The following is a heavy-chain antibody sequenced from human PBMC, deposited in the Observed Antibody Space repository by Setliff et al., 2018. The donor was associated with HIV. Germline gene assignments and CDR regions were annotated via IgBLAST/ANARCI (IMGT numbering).Heavy chain of an antibody. D-gene: IGHD7-27*01. CDR3: AKGWGSPDY. V-gene: IGHV3-23*01. CDR2: ISGGGDST. CDR1: GFTFSSYA. J-gene: IGHJ4*02. Sequence: LRLSCAASGFTFSSYAMNWVRQAPGEGLEWVSAISGGGDSTYFADSVKGRFTISRDNSKNTLHLQMNSLGVEDTAVYYCAKGWGSPDYWGRGTLVTVSS.